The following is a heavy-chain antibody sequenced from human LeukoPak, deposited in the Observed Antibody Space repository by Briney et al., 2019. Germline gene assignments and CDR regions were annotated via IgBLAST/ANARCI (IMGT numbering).Heavy chain of an antibody. D-gene: IGHD3-10*02. CDR3: AELGITMIGGV. Sequence: PGGSLRLSCVASGFTFRTYWMHWVRQVPGKGPVWLSRINPDGSSTTYADSVKGRFTISRDNAKNSLYLQMNSLRAEDTAVYYCAELGITMIGGVWGKGTTVTISS. CDR2: INPDGSST. V-gene: IGHV3-74*01. J-gene: IGHJ6*04. CDR1: GFTFRTYW.